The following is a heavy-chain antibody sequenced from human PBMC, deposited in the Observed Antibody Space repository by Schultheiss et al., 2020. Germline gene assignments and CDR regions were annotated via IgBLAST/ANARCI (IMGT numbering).Heavy chain of an antibody. CDR3: ARDRSTSRYYYYYMDV. CDR2: ISSSSSYI. J-gene: IGHJ6*03. CDR1: GFTFSSYS. Sequence: WGSLRLSCAASGFTFSSYSMNWVRQAPGKGLEWVSSISSSSSYIYYADSVKGRFTISRDNAKNSLYLQMNSLRAEDTAVYYCARDRSTSRYYYYYMDVWGKGTTVTVSS. V-gene: IGHV3-21*01. D-gene: IGHD2-2*01.